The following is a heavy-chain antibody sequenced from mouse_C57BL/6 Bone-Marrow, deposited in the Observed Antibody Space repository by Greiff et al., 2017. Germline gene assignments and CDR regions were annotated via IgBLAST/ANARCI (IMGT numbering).Heavy chain of an antibody. CDR3: ARWGLRRDY. Sequence: QVQLQQSGAELARPGASVKMSCKASGYTFTSYTMHWVKQRPGQGLEWIGYINPSSGYTKYNQKFKDKATLTADKSSSTAYMQLSSRTSEDSAVYYCARWGLRRDYWGQGTLVNVSA. D-gene: IGHD2-2*01. J-gene: IGHJ3*01. V-gene: IGHV1-4*01. CDR1: GYTFTSYT. CDR2: INPSSGYT.